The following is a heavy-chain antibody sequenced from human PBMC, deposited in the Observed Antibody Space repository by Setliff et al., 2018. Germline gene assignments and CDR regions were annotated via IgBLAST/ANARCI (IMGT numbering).Heavy chain of an antibody. D-gene: IGHD3-3*01. V-gene: IGHV2-5*02. J-gene: IGHJ4*02. CDR2: IYWDDDK. CDR3: AHGGDFWSGYWGGGPRKVGYYFDY. Sequence: GSGPTLVNPTQTLTLTCTFSGFSLRNSGVGVGWIRQPPGKALEWLALIYWDDDKRYSPSLKSRLTITKDTSKNQVVLTMTNMDPVDTATYYCAHGGDFWSGYWGGGPRKVGYYFDYWGQGTLVTAPQ. CDR1: GFSLRNSGVG.